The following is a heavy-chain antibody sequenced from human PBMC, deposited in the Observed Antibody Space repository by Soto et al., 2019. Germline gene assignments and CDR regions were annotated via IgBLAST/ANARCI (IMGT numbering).Heavy chain of an antibody. CDR3: TGGRPGHPFDY. D-gene: IGHD6-6*01. Sequence: QVQLQESGPGLVKPSETLSLTCTVSGVSITSHYWTWIRRPPGKGLGWIGNIHYSGRTNYSPSLKSRVIISVDTSENQSALKLSSVTTADTAVYYCTGGRPGHPFDYWGQGTLVTVSS. J-gene: IGHJ4*02. CDR1: GVSITSHY. V-gene: IGHV4-59*11. CDR2: IHYSGRT.